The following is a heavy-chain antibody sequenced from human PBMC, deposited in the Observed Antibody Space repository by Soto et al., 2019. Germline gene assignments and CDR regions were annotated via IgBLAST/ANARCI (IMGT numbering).Heavy chain of an antibody. CDR3: VGGGRTGTYFQH. Sequence: EVQLLESGGGLLQPGGSLRLSCAASGFTFSGYAMSWVRQAPGKGPEWVSTISGSGGNTYHADSVKGRFTISGDNSKNTLYLQMNSLSAEDTAVYYCVGGGRTGTYFQHWGQGTLVTVSS. CDR1: GFTFSGYA. V-gene: IGHV3-23*01. CDR2: ISGSGGNT. D-gene: IGHD3-10*01. J-gene: IGHJ1*01.